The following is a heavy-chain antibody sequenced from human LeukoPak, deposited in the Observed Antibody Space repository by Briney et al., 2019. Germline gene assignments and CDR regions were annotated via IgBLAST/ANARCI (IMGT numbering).Heavy chain of an antibody. D-gene: IGHD6-13*01. CDR2: MNTNSGNT. CDR3: ASGLVPRMIAADGSAGY. CDR1: GYTFTSYD. Sequence: ASVKVSCKASGYTFTSYDINWVRQAPGQGLEWMGWMNTNSGNTGYAQKFQGRVTMTRNTSISTAYMELSSLRSEDTAVYYCASGLVPRMIAADGSAGYWGQGTLVTVSS. V-gene: IGHV1-8*01. J-gene: IGHJ4*02.